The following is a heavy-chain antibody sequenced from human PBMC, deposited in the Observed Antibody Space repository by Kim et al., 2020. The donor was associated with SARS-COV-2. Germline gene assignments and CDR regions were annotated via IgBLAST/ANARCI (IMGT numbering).Heavy chain of an antibody. V-gene: IGHV3-21*01. J-gene: IGHJ4*02. CDR2: ISSSSIYI. D-gene: IGHD6-13*01. CDR1: GFTFSRYT. Sequence: GGSLRLSCAASGFTFSRYTMNWVRQAPGKGLEWISSISSSSIYIYYADSVKGRFTISRDNAKNSLSLQMNRLRAEDTAVYYCARDYSMPPQVYWGQGTLVTVSS. CDR3: ARDYSMPPQVY.